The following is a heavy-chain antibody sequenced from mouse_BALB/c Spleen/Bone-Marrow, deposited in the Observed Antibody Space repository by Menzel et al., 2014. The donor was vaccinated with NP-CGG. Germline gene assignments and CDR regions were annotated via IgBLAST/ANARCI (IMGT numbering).Heavy chain of an antibody. V-gene: IGHV1-7*01. D-gene: IGHD1-2*01. CDR1: GYTFTSYW. CDR3: ARSPHYYDLDY. Sequence: QVQLQQSGAELAKPGASVKMFCKASGYTFTSYWMHWVKQRPGQGLEWIGYINPSTGYTEYNQKSKDKATLTADKSSSTAYMQLSSLTSEDSAVYYCARSPHYYDLDYCGQGTTLTGSS. J-gene: IGHJ2*01. CDR2: INPSTGYT.